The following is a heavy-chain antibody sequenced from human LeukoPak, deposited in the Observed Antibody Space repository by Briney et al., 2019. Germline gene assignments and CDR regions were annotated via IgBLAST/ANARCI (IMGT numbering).Heavy chain of an antibody. D-gene: IGHD6-13*01. Sequence: GGSLRLSCAASGFTFSSYAMSCVRQAPGKGLEWVSAIIGSGGSTYYADSVKGRFTISRDNSKNTLYLQMNSLRAEDTAVYYCAKDPSIAGAGRFPHFDYWGQGTLVTVST. V-gene: IGHV3-23*01. J-gene: IGHJ4*02. CDR2: IIGSGGST. CDR3: AKDPSIAGAGRFPHFDY. CDR1: GFTFSSYA.